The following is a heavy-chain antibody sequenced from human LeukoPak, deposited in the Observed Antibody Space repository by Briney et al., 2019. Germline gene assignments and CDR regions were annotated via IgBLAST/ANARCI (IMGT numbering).Heavy chain of an antibody. V-gene: IGHV1-69*01. CDR3: ARRLKGYYGSGSYWGYYYGMDV. J-gene: IGHJ6*04. D-gene: IGHD3-10*01. CDR2: IIPIFGTA. Sequence: VASVKVSCKASGGTFSSYAISWVRQAPGQGLEWMGGIIPIFGTANYAQKVQGRVTITADESTSTAYMELSSLRSEDTAVYYCARRLKGYYGSGSYWGYYYGMDVWGKGTTVTVSS. CDR1: GGTFSSYA.